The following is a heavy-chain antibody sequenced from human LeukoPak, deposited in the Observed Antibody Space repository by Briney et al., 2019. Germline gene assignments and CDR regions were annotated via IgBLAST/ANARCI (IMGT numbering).Heavy chain of an antibody. V-gene: IGHV3-20*04. CDR2: IKWVGGRT. J-gene: IGHJ6*03. D-gene: IGHD2-2*01. CDR1: GFTFDDHG. Sequence: PGGSLRLSCAASGFTFDDHGMSWVRQAPGKGLEWVSGIKWVGGRTGYADSVKGRFTISRDNAKNSLYLQMNSLRAEDTAVYYCARDHTSYCSSTSCYALGWGIFATTLTYYMDVWGKGTTVTVSS. CDR3: ARDHTSYCSSTSCYALGWGIFATTLTYYMDV.